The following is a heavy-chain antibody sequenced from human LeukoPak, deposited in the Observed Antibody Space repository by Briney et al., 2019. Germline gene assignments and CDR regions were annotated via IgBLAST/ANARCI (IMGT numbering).Heavy chain of an antibody. J-gene: IGHJ3*02. Sequence: ASVKVSCKASGYTFTSYTMNWVRQAPGQGLEWMGWINTNTGNPTYAQGFTGRFVFSLDTSVSTAYLQISSLKAEDTAVYYCARDHFFRIGDAFDIWGQGTMVTVSS. D-gene: IGHD1-26*01. CDR3: ARDHFFRIGDAFDI. CDR2: INTNTGNP. CDR1: GYTFTSYT. V-gene: IGHV7-4-1*02.